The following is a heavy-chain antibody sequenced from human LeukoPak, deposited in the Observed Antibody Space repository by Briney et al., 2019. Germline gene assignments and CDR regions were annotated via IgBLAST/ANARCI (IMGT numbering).Heavy chain of an antibody. V-gene: IGHV3-23*01. J-gene: IGHJ3*02. D-gene: IGHD1-26*01. CDR1: GFTFSSYA. CDR2: ISGSGGST. Sequence: PGGSLRLSCAASGFTFSSYAMSWVRRAPGKGLEWVSAISGSGGSTYYADSVKGRFTISRDNSKNTLYLQMNSLRAEDMAVYYCARIEWERLGRAFDIWGQGTMVSVSS. CDR3: ARIEWERLGRAFDI.